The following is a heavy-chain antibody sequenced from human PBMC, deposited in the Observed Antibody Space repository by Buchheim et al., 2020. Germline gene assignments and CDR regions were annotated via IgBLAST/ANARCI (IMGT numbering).Heavy chain of an antibody. J-gene: IGHJ5*02. CDR2: ISGSGGST. Sequence: EVQLLESGGGLVQPGGSLRLSCAASGFTFSSYAMSWVRQAPGKGLEWVSAISGSGGSTYYADSVKGRITLPRDNSKHTLYLQMNSLKSEDTAVYYCAKDPKSGYSSSDWFDPWGQGTL. V-gene: IGHV3-23*01. D-gene: IGHD6-19*01. CDR1: GFTFSSYA. CDR3: AKDPKSGYSSSDWFDP.